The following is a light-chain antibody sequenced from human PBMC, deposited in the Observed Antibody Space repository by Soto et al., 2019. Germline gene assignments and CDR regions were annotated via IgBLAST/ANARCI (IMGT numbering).Light chain of an antibody. CDR3: QQCVIWPLFT. V-gene: IGKV1-5*01. J-gene: IGKJ3*01. CDR1: QSISSW. Sequence: DIPMTQSPSTLSASVGDRVTITCRASQSISSWLAWYQQKPGKAPKLLIYDVSNRATGIPARFSGSGSGTDFTLTISSLEPEDFAVYYCQQCVIWPLFTFGPGTKVDIK. CDR2: DVS.